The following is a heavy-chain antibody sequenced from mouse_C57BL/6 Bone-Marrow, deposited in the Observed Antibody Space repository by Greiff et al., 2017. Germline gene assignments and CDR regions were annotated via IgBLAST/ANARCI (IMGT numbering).Heavy chain of an antibody. J-gene: IGHJ4*01. CDR2: IRSKSNNYAT. CDR1: GFSFNTYA. V-gene: IGHV10-1*01. Sequence: EVKLVESGGGLVQPKGSLKLSCAASGFSFNTYAMNWVRQAPGKGLEWVARIRSKSNNYATYYADSVKDRFTISRDDSESMLYLQMNNLKTEDTAMYYCSAMVTTGGYYYAMDYWGQGTSVTVSS. CDR3: SAMVTTGGYYYAMDY. D-gene: IGHD2-2*01.